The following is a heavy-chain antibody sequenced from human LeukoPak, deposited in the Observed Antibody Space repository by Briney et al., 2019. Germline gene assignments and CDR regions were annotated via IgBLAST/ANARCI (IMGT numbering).Heavy chain of an antibody. J-gene: IGHJ4*02. D-gene: IGHD6-13*01. CDR3: ARASIAAAGPIFDY. CDR1: GASITRYY. Sequence: SSETLSLTCTVSGASITRYYWSWIRQPPGKGLEWIGYIYYSGSTNYNPSLKSRVTISVDTSKNQFSLKLSSVTAADTAVYYCARASIAAAGPIFDYWGQGTLVTVSS. V-gene: IGHV4-59*08. CDR2: IYYSGST.